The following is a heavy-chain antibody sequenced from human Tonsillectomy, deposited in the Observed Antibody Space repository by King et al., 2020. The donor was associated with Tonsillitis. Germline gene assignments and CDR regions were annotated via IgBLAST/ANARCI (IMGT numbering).Heavy chain of an antibody. CDR1: GYTSTSYA. D-gene: IGHD6-13*01. J-gene: IGHJ4*02. CDR2: INAGNGNT. Sequence: QLVQSGAEVKKPGASVKVSCKASGYTSTSYAMHWVRQAPGQRLEWMGWINAGNGNTKYSQKFQGRVTITRDTSASTAYMELSSLRSEDTAVYYCASERGAAAGTTGLDAFDYWGQGTLVTVSS. V-gene: IGHV1-3*01. CDR3: ASERGAAAGTTGLDAFDY.